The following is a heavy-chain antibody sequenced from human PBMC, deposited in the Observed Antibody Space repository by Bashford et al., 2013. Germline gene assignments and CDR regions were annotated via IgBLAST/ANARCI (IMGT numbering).Heavy chain of an antibody. V-gene: IGHV1-2*02. CDR1: GYTFTGYY. CDR2: INPNSGGT. J-gene: IGHJ4*02. CDR3: ARDSYGDYYFDY. D-gene: IGHD4-17*01. Sequence: ASVKVSCRASGYTFTGYYIHWVRQAPGQGLEWMGWINPNSGGTNYAQKFQGRVTMTRDTSISKAYMELSWLRSDDTAVYYCARDSYGDYYFDYWGQGTLVTVSS.